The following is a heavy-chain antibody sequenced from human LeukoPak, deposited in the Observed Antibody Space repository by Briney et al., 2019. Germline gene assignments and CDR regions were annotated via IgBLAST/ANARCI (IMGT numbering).Heavy chain of an antibody. CDR1: GYTFTSYG. CDR2: ISAYNGNT. Sequence: ASVKVSCKASGYTFTSYGISWVRQAPGQGLEWMGWISAYNGNTNYAQKLQGRVTMTTDTSTSTAYMELRSLRPDDTAVYYCAGCSSTSCYEAAFDIWGQGTMVTVSS. CDR3: AGCSSTSCYEAAFDI. V-gene: IGHV1-18*01. J-gene: IGHJ3*02. D-gene: IGHD2-2*01.